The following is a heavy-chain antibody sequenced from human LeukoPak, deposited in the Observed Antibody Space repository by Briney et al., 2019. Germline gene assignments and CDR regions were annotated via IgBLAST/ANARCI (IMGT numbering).Heavy chain of an antibody. V-gene: IGHV3-21*01. Sequence: PGGSLRLSCAASGFTFSSYGMHWVRQAPGKGLEWVSSISSSSSSYIYYADSVKGRFTISRDNARNSLYLQMNSLRAEDTAVYYCSCYDQYDAFDIWGQGTMVTVSS. CDR2: ISSSSSSYI. D-gene: IGHD2-15*01. CDR1: GFTFSSYG. J-gene: IGHJ3*02. CDR3: SCYDQYDAFDI.